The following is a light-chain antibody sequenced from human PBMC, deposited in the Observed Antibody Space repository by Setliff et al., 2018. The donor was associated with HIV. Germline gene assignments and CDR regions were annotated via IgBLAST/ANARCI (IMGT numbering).Light chain of an antibody. CDR3: SSYTSSSTFAV. Sequence: QSALAQPRSVSGSPGQSVTLSCTGSSSDVGAYDYVSWYQQYPGKAPKLIIYDVSKRPSGVPDRFSGSTSGNTASLTISGLQAEDEAAYYCSSYTSSSTFAVFGGGTKGTVL. CDR1: SSDVGAYDY. CDR2: DVS. J-gene: IGLJ3*02. V-gene: IGLV2-11*01.